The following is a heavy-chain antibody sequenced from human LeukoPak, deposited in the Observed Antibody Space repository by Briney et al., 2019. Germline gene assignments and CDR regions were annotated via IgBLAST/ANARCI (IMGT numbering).Heavy chain of an antibody. Sequence: SGPTLVNPTQPLTLTCTFYGFLLSTSGVGVGWIRQTPRKALERLALIYWDDDKRYSPSLKSRLTITKDTSNNHVVLTMTNMDPVDTATYYCAHRKVVTLGYYFDFWGQGTLVTVSS. J-gene: IGHJ4*02. CDR1: GFLLSTSGVG. CDR2: IYWDDDK. CDR3: AHRKVVTLGYYFDF. D-gene: IGHD4-23*01. V-gene: IGHV2-5*02.